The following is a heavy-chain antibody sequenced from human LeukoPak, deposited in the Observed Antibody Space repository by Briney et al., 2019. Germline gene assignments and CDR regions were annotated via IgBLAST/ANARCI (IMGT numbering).Heavy chain of an antibody. CDR1: GFSFSGHW. V-gene: IGHV3-74*01. CDR2: ISPTGSTT. D-gene: IGHD6-6*01. J-gene: IGHJ4*02. CDR3: ARGPNSNWSGLDF. Sequence: GGSLRLSCTASGFSFSGHWMHWARQLPGKGLVWVSRISPTGSTTSYADSVKGRFTVSRDNAKNTLYLQVNNLRAEDTAVYYCARGPNSNWSGLDFWGQGTLLAVSS.